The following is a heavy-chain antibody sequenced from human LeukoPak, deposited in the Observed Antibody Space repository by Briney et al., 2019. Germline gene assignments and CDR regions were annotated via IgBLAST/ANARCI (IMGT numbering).Heavy chain of an antibody. D-gene: IGHD2/OR15-2a*01. CDR1: SGSINIDH. Sequence: SETLSLTCSVSSGSINIDHWHWLRQTPGKGWEWIGCIYYSGRTYYNPSLKSRVTISVDMSKSQFSLRLTSVTAADTAVYYCARKNDFEIWGQGTLVTVSS. CDR2: IYYSGRT. CDR3: ARKNDFEI. J-gene: IGHJ3*02. V-gene: IGHV4-59*01.